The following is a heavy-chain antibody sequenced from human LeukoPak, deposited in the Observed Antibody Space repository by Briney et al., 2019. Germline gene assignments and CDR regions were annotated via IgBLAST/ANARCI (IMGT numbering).Heavy chain of an antibody. CDR1: GYTFTGYY. Sequence: ASVKVSCKASGYTFTGYYMHWVRQAPGQGLEWMGRIDPDSGGTNYAQKFQGRVTMTRDTSISTAYMELSRLRSDDTAVYYCARVWYYDILTGHSNHAYFDYWGQGTLVTVSS. J-gene: IGHJ4*02. D-gene: IGHD3-9*01. V-gene: IGHV1-2*06. CDR3: ARVWYYDILTGHSNHAYFDY. CDR2: IDPDSGGT.